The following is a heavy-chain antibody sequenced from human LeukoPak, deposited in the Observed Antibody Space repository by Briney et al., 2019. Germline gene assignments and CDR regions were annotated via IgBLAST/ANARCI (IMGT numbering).Heavy chain of an antibody. V-gene: IGHV3-74*01. Sequence: GGSLRLSCAASGFTFSSYWMHWVRQAPGKGLVWVSRINSDGSSTSYADSVKGRFTISRDNAKNTLYLQMNSLRAEDTAVYYCARDRLVTRGYYYYMDVWGKGTTVTISS. CDR2: INSDGSST. CDR1: GFTFSSYW. CDR3: ARDRLVTRGYYYYMDV. D-gene: IGHD3-9*01. J-gene: IGHJ6*03.